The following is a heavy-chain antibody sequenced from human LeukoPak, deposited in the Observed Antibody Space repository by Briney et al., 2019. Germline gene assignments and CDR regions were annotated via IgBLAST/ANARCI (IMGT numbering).Heavy chain of an antibody. D-gene: IGHD5-18*01. CDR3: ARKHVQTAKVFLDV. J-gene: IGHJ6*02. Sequence: GGSLRLSCAGSKFSFSGYAMSSVRQAPGKGLEWVAHINGADDWTSYADSVKGRFTISRDNSKSTLYLQMNSLRAEDTAKYFCARKHVQTAKVFLDVWGQGTTVSVSS. CDR1: KFSFSGYA. V-gene: IGHV3-23*01. CDR2: INGADDWT.